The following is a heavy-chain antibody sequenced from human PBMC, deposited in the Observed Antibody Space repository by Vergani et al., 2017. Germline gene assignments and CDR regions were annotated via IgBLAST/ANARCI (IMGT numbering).Heavy chain of an antibody. CDR1: GITSSYYG. CDR3: ATKSCSTAGCQIGYFKE. D-gene: IGHD2-2*01. Sequence: QVHLVESGGGVVQPGRSLRLSCVVSGITSSYYGMHWVRQAPGRGLEWVAVISYDGTQKNYADSVKGRFTSSRDNSKSTLYLQMNSLRTEDTAVYYCATKSCSTAGCQIGYFKEWGQGTLVTVSS. CDR2: ISYDGTQK. V-gene: IGHV3-30*03. J-gene: IGHJ1*01.